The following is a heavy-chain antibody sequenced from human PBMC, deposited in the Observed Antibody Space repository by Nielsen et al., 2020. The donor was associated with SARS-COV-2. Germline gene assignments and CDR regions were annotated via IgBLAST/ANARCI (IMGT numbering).Heavy chain of an antibody. CDR1: GFTFSSYA. Sequence: GESLKISCSASGFTFSSYAMHWVRQAPGKGLEYVSAISSNGGSTYYADSVKGRFTISRDNSKNTLYLQMSSLRAEDTAVYYCVKDRGRNPAAGDYWGQGTLVTVSS. J-gene: IGHJ4*02. V-gene: IGHV3-64D*08. D-gene: IGHD6-13*01. CDR2: ISSNGGST. CDR3: VKDRGRNPAAGDY.